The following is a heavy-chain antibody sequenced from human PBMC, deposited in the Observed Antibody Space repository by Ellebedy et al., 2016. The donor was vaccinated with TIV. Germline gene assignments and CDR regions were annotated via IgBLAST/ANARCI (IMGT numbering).Heavy chain of an antibody. CDR1: GFTVSSYW. J-gene: IGHJ4*02. D-gene: IGHD3-22*01. V-gene: IGHV3-7*01. CDR2: IKQDGSEE. CDR3: ARDTRLGFDY. Sequence: PGGSLRLSCTDSGFTVSSYWMQWVRQAPGKGLEWVAHIKQDGSEEYYLDSVKGRFTISRDNAKKSLYLQMNSLRSEDTAVYYCARDTRLGFDYWGQGTLVTVSS.